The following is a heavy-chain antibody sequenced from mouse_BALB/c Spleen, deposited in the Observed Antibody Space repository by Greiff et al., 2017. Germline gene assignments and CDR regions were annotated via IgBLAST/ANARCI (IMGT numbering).Heavy chain of an antibody. D-gene: IGHD1-1*01. V-gene: IGHV5-6-3*01. CDR1: GFTFSSYG. CDR3: ARDPVAYFDY. J-gene: IGHJ2*01. CDR2: INSNGGST. Sequence: EVKLVESGGGLVQPGGSLKLSCAASGFTFSSYGMSWVRQTPDKRLELVATINSNGGSTYYPDSVKGRFTISRDNAKNTLYLQMSSLKSEDTAMYYCARDPVAYFDYWGQGTTLTVSS.